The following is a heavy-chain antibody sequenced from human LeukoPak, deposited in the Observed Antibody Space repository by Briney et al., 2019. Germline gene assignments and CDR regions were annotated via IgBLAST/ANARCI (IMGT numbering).Heavy chain of an antibody. CDR1: GFTFSSYW. D-gene: IGHD1-26*01. Sequence: GVLRLSCAASGFTFSSYWMSWVRQAPGKGLEWVANIKQDGSEKYYVDSVKGRFTISRDNAKNSLYLQMNSLRAEDTAVYYCARDRQWELNTKNDYWGQGTLVTVSS. J-gene: IGHJ4*02. CDR3: ARDRQWELNTKNDY. V-gene: IGHV3-7*01. CDR2: IKQDGSEK.